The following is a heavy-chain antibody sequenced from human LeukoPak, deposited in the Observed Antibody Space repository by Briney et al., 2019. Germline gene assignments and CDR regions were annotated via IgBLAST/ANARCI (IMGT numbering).Heavy chain of an antibody. Sequence: PSETLSLTCAVYGGSFSGYYWSWIRQPPGKGLEWIGEINHSGSTNYNPSLKSRVTISVDTSKNQFSLKLSSVTAADTAVYYCARYGSGYYFDYWGQGTLVTVSS. J-gene: IGHJ4*02. CDR1: GGSFSGYY. V-gene: IGHV4-34*01. CDR3: ARYGSGYYFDY. CDR2: INHSGST. D-gene: IGHD3-10*01.